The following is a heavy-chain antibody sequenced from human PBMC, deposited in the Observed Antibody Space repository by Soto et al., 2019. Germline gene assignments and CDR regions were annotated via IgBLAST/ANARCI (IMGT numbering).Heavy chain of an antibody. Sequence: SVKVSCKTSGFTFSSSAVHWVRQARGHRLQWIGWIDVGSANANYAQMLQERVTISRDMSTSTAYMELSSLRPEDTAVYYCTTDCSSTSCRLGIWGQGTLVTVSS. V-gene: IGHV1-58*01. CDR3: TTDCSSTSCRLGI. CDR1: GFTFSSSA. CDR2: IDVGSANA. J-gene: IGHJ4*02. D-gene: IGHD2-2*01.